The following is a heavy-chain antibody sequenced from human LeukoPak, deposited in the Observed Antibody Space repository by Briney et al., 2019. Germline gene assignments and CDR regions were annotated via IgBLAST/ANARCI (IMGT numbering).Heavy chain of an antibody. J-gene: IGHJ4*02. CDR2: IYYSGST. CDR1: GESMSGFY. V-gene: IGHV4-59*08. D-gene: IGHD3-22*01. CDR3: ARHGGRYYDSAFGY. Sequence: SETLSLTCTVSGESMSGFYWSWIRQPPGKGLEWIGYIYYSGSTNYNPSLKSRVTISVDTSKNQFSLKLSPVTAADTAVYYCARHGGRYYDSAFGYWGQGTLVTVSS.